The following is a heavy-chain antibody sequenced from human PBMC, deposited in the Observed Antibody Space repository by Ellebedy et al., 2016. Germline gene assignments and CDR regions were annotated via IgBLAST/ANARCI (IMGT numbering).Heavy chain of an antibody. J-gene: IGHJ3*02. V-gene: IGHV3-23*05. D-gene: IGHD1-26*01. Sequence: GESLKISXAASGFTFDTYAMNWVRQAPGKGLEWVSGIDPSGNKYYADSVKGRLTISRDNSKNTLYFQMNSVRAEDTAVYYCAKVADGSSRAFDIWGQGTMVTVSS. CDR1: GFTFDTYA. CDR2: IDPSGNK. CDR3: AKVADGSSRAFDI.